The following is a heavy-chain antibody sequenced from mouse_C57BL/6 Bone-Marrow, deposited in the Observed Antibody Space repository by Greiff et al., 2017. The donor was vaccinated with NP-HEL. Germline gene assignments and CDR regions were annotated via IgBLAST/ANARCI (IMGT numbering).Heavy chain of an antibody. CDR1: GYTFTSYW. CDR2: IDPSDSYT. CDR3: ARWEWDAMDY. V-gene: IGHV1-59*01. J-gene: IGHJ4*01. Sequence: VQLQQPGAELVRPGTSVKLSCKASGYTFTSYWMHWVKQRPGQGLEWIGVIDPSDSYTNYNQKFKGKATLTVDTSSSTAYMQLSSLTSEDSAVYYCARWEWDAMDYWGQGTSVTVSS. D-gene: IGHD4-1*01.